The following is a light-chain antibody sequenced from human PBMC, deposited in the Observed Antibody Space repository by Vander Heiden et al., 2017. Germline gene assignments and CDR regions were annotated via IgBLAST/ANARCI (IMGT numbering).Light chain of an antibody. Sequence: EIVLTQSPATLSLSPGERATLSCRASQSVSSYLAWYQQKPGQAPRLLIYDAYNRATGIPARFSGSGYGTGFTLTISSRETEDFAVYYCQQRSNWPPYTFGPGTKVDIK. CDR2: DAY. V-gene: IGKV3-11*01. CDR3: QQRSNWPPYT. J-gene: IGKJ3*01. CDR1: QSVSSY.